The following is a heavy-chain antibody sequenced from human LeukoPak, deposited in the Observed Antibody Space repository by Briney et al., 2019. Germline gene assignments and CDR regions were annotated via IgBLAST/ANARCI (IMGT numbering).Heavy chain of an antibody. J-gene: IGHJ6*02. CDR2: IIPIFGTA. V-gene: IGHV1-69*13. D-gene: IGHD5-12*01. Sequence: ASVKVSCKASGGTFSSYAISWVRQAPGQGLEWMGGIIPIFGTANYAQKFQGRVTITADESTSTAYMELSSLRSEDTAVYYCARNTRLRDENYYYGMDVWGQGTTVTVSS. CDR3: ARNTRLRDENYYYGMDV. CDR1: GGTFSSYA.